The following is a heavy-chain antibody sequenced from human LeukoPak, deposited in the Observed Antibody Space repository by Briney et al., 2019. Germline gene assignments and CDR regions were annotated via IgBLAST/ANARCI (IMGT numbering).Heavy chain of an antibody. CDR2: ISGSGGNT. CDR3: AKPAKTDYADY. J-gene: IGHJ4*02. Sequence: GGSLRLSCAASGFTFSSYGMNWVRQAPGKGLEWVSAISGSGGNTYYADSVKGRFTISRDNSKNTLYLQMNSLRAEDTALYYCAKPAKTDYADYWGQGTLATVSS. CDR1: GFTFSSYG. D-gene: IGHD1-14*01. V-gene: IGHV3-23*01.